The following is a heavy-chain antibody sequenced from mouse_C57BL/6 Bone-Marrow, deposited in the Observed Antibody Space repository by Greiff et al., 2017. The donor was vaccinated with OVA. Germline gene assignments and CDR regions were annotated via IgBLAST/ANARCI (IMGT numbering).Heavy chain of an antibody. D-gene: IGHD2-4*01. CDR1: GFNIKDDY. J-gene: IGHJ3*01. CDR3: TTWTDYE. CDR2: IDPANGDT. Sequence: VQLQQSGAELVRPGASVKLSCTASGFNIKDDYMHWVKQRPEQGLEWIGWIDPANGDTEYASKFQGKATITADTSSNTAYLQLSSLTSEDTAVYYCTTWTDYEGGQGTLVTVSA. V-gene: IGHV14-4*01.